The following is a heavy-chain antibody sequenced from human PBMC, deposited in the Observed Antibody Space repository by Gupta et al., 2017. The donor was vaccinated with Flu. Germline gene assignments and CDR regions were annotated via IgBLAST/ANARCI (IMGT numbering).Heavy chain of an antibody. CDR3: AKDWRWNNNIYGMNV. Sequence: QERVVESGGGVVQPGRSLRLSCSASGFRFRNYGMHWVRQAPGKGLEWVAGISHDGSKNYHTDSVKGRFTISRDNSKNTLYLQMSGLRIEDTAVYYCAKDWRWNNNIYGMNVWGQGTTVTVSS. V-gene: IGHV3-30*18. J-gene: IGHJ6*02. CDR2: ISHDGSKN. CDR1: GFRFRNYG. D-gene: IGHD1-1*01.